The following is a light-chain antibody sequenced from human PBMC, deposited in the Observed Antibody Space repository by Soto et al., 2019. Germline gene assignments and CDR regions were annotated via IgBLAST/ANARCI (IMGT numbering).Light chain of an antibody. V-gene: IGKV3-15*01. CDR3: QQYKNWPQIT. Sequence: EIVLTQSPGTLSLSPGERATLSCRASQSVSSSYLAWYQQKPGQAPRLLIYGASTRATGIPARFSGSGSGTEFTLTISSLQSEDFAVYYCQQYKNWPQITFGQGTRLEIK. CDR1: QSVSSSY. J-gene: IGKJ5*01. CDR2: GAS.